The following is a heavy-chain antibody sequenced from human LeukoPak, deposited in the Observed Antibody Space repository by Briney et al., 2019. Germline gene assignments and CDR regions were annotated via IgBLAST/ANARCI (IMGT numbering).Heavy chain of an antibody. V-gene: IGHV3-23*01. CDR1: GFTFSSYA. Sequence: GSLRLSCAASGFTFSSYAMSWVRQAPGKGLEWVSAFSGSDGSTYYADSMQGRFTISTDNSKNTLYLQMNSRRAENPAIYYCAKLRDPLISRVSYMDAWGKGTTVTVSS. D-gene: IGHD2-15*01. CDR3: AKLRDPLISRVSYMDA. J-gene: IGHJ6*03. CDR2: FSGSDGST.